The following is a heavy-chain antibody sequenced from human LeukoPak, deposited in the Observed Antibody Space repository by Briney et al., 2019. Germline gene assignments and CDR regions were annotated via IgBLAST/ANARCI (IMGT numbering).Heavy chain of an antibody. CDR3: ARGPIYSSSSGGA. CDR2: INPHSGGT. J-gene: IGHJ5*02. V-gene: IGHV1-2*02. CDR1: GFTFTAYY. D-gene: IGHD6-13*01. Sequence: ASVKVSCKASGFTFTAYYIHWVRQAPGQGLEWMGYINPHSGGTSSPQKFQGRVTMTTDTSISAAYMELSSLISDDTAVYYCARGPIYSSSSGGAWGQGTLVTVPS.